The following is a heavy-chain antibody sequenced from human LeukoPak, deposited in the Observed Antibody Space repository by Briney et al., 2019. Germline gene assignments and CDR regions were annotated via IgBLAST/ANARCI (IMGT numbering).Heavy chain of an antibody. J-gene: IGHJ4*02. Sequence: GASVKVSFKASGYTFTDYYMHWVRQAPGQGLEWMGWINPNSGGTNYAQKFQGRVTMTRDTSISTAYTELSRLRSDDTAVFYCAREEVIAAAGPTLDYWGQGALVTVSS. CDR2: INPNSGGT. CDR1: GYTFTDYY. V-gene: IGHV1-2*02. D-gene: IGHD6-13*01. CDR3: AREEVIAAAGPTLDY.